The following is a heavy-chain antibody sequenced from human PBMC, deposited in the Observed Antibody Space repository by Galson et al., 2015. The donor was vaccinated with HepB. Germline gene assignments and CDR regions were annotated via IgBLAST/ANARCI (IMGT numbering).Heavy chain of an antibody. CDR2: ISYDGSNK. V-gene: IGHV3-30*18. Sequence: SLRLSCAASGFTFSSYGMHWVRQAPGKGLEWVAVISYDGSNKYYADSVKGRFTISRDNSKNTLYLQMNSLRAEDTAVYYCAKAYSSSSFRYFDLWGRGTLVTVSS. J-gene: IGHJ2*01. CDR1: GFTFSSYG. CDR3: AKAYSSSSFRYFDL. D-gene: IGHD6-6*01.